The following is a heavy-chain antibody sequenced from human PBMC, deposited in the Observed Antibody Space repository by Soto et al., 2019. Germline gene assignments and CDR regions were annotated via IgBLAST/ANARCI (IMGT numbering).Heavy chain of an antibody. CDR1: GFTFSSYG. V-gene: IGHV3-33*06. CDR2: IWYDGSNK. CDR3: AKDKEGYYCDR. D-gene: IGHD3-10*02. Sequence: QVQLVESGGGVVQPGRSLRLSCAASGFTFSSYGMHWVRQAPGKGLAWVAVIWYDGSNKYYADSLKGRFTISRENSKNRLYLQMNGLRAEDTAVYYCAKDKEGYYCDRWGQGTMVTFSP. J-gene: IGHJ4*02.